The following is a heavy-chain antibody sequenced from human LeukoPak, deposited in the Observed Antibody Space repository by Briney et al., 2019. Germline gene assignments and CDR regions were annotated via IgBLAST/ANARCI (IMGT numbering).Heavy chain of an antibody. D-gene: IGHD2-2*02. CDR1: SASISIYY. CDR2: IYYSGST. J-gene: IGHJ3*02. CDR3: ARHPGGYCSSTSCYTGGVFDI. V-gene: IGHV4-59*08. Sequence: SETLSLTCNVSSASISIYYWSWIRQPPGKGLEWIGYIYYSGSTSYNPSLKSRVTISGDASKNQFSLKLSSVTAADTAVYYCARHPGGYCSSTSCYTGGVFDIWGQGTMVTVSS.